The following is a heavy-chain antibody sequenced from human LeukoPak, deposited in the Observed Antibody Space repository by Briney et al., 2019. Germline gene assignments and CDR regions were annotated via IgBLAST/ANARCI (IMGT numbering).Heavy chain of an antibody. J-gene: IGHJ6*03. V-gene: IGHV1-69*05. Sequence: GASVKVSCKASGYTFTGYYMHWVRQAPGQGLEWMGGIIPIFGTANYAQKFQGRVTITTDESTSTAYMELSSLRSEDTAVYYCARAGYSDDPPIGYYYYYMDVWGKGTTVTVSS. CDR2: IIPIFGTA. D-gene: IGHD4-17*01. CDR1: GYTFTGYY. CDR3: ARAGYSDDPPIGYYYYYMDV.